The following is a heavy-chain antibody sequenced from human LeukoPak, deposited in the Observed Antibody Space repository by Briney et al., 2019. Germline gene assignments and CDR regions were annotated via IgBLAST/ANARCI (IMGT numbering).Heavy chain of an antibody. CDR1: GFAFNNDA. V-gene: IGHV3-23*01. Sequence: GGSLRLSCAASGFAFNNDAMTWVRQPPGKGQEWVSTIVGDSTIEYYADSVKGRFTISSDNSKTMLFLHMNSLRAEDTAIYYCARQPYFYYYLDVWGKGTTVTVTS. CDR2: IVGDSTIE. D-gene: IGHD5-18*01. CDR3: ARQPYFYYYLDV. J-gene: IGHJ6*03.